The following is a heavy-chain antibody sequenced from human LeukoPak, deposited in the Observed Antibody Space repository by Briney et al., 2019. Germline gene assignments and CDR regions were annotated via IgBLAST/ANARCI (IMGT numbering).Heavy chain of an antibody. D-gene: IGHD2-2*01. CDR2: IIPIFGTA. CDR1: GGTFSSYA. Sequence: SVKVSCKASGGTFSSYAISWVRQAPGQGPEWMGGIIPIFGTANYAQKFQGRVTITADESTSTAYMELSSLRSEDTAVYYCARVRGKYCSSTSCYSFDYWGQGTLVTVSS. J-gene: IGHJ4*02. V-gene: IGHV1-69*13. CDR3: ARVRGKYCSSTSCYSFDY.